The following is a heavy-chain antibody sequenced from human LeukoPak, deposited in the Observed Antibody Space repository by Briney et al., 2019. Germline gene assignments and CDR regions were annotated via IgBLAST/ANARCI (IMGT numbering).Heavy chain of an antibody. CDR1: GYTFTADYY. J-gene: IGHJ4*02. CDR3: VSGTYYDYVWGSYRPGLDY. Sequence: ASVTVSCKASGYTFTADYYIHWVRQAPGQGLEWMGWINTNTGNPTYAQGFTGRFVFSLDTSVSTAYLQISSLKAEDTAVYYCVSGTYYDYVWGSYRPGLDYWGQGTLVTVSS. V-gene: IGHV7-4-1*02. CDR2: INTNTGNP. D-gene: IGHD3-16*02.